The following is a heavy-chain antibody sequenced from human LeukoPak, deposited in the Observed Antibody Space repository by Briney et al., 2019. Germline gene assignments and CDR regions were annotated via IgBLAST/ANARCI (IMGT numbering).Heavy chain of an antibody. CDR2: VYYSGST. V-gene: IGHV4-39*07. D-gene: IGHD3-10*01. J-gene: IGHJ4*02. CDR3: ARGQRSASGIVDY. Sequence: SETLSLTCTVSGGSISGSSYYWGWIRQSPGKGLEWIGNVYYSGSTNYSPSLKSRVTISVDTSENQFSLKLTSVTAADTAVYYCARGQRSASGIVDYWGQGTLVTVSS. CDR1: GGSISGSSYY.